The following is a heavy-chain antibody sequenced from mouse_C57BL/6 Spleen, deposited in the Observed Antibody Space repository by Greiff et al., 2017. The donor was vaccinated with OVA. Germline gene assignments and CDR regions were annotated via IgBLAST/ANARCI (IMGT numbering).Heavy chain of an antibody. CDR2: ISSGSSTI. V-gene: IGHV5-17*01. Sequence: DVKLVESGGGLVKPGGSLKLSCAASGFTFSDYGMHWVRQAPEKGLEWVAYISSGSSTIYYADTVKGRFTITRDNAKNTLFLQMTSLRSEDTAMYYCARAYYGSSYDYWGQGTTLTVSS. J-gene: IGHJ2*01. CDR3: ARAYYGSSYDY. D-gene: IGHD1-1*01. CDR1: GFTFSDYG.